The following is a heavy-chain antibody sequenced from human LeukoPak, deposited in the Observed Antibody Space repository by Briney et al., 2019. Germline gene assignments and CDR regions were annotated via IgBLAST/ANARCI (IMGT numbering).Heavy chain of an antibody. CDR1: GGSFSGYY. J-gene: IGHJ5*02. CDR2: INHSGST. Sequence: SETLSLTCAVYGGSFSGYYWSWIRQPPGKGLEWIGEINHSGSTNYNPSLKSRVTISVDTSKNQFSLKLSSVTAADTAVYYCARGSQTYCSSTSCYGRFDPWGQGTLVTVSS. D-gene: IGHD2-2*01. CDR3: ARGSQTYCSSTSCYGRFDP. V-gene: IGHV4-34*01.